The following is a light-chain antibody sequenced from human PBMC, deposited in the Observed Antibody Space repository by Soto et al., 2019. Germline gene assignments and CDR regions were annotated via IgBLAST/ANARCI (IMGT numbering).Light chain of an antibody. V-gene: IGKV2-28*01. CDR2: LGS. Sequence: DIVMTQSPLSLPVTPGEPASISCRSRQILLHSNGYNYLDWYLQKPGQSPQLLIYLGSNRAPGVPDRFSGSGSGTDFTLKISRVEAEDVGVYYCMQPLQSWTFGQGTKVDNK. J-gene: IGKJ1*01. CDR3: MQPLQSWT. CDR1: QILLHSNGYNY.